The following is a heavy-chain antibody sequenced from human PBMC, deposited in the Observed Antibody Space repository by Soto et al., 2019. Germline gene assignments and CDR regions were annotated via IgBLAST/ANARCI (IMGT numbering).Heavy chain of an antibody. CDR1: GFTFDDYA. D-gene: IGHD5-18*01. J-gene: IGHJ4*02. CDR2: ISWNSGSI. Sequence: ESGGGLVQPGRSLRLSCAASGFTFDDYAMHWVRQAPGKGLEWVSGISWNSGSIGYADSVKGRFTISRDNAKNSLYLQMNSLRAEDTALYYCAKDAYSYGYFYFDYWGQGTLVTVSS. V-gene: IGHV3-9*01. CDR3: AKDAYSYGYFYFDY.